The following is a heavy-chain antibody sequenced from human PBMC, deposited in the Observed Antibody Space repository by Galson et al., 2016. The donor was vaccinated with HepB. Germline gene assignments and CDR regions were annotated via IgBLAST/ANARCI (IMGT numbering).Heavy chain of an antibody. CDR1: GFTFTSSV. D-gene: IGHD2-8*01. CDR2: IVVATDNT. V-gene: IGHV1-58*01. Sequence: SVKVSCKASGFTFTSSVVHWVRQARGQRLEWIGWIVVATDNTNYAQKFQERVTITRDMSTSTVYMEVSSLRSEDTAVYYCAADGVRTSADVFDVWGQGTMVTVSS. CDR3: AADGVRTSADVFDV. J-gene: IGHJ3*01.